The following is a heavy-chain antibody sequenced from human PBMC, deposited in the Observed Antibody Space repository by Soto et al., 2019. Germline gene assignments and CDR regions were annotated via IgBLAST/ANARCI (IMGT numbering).Heavy chain of an antibody. Sequence: GGSLRLSCAASGFTFSSYGMHWVRQAPGKGLEWVAVIWYDGSNKYYADSVKGRFTISRDNSKNTLYLQMNSLRAEDTAVYYCARGGPPRYNWRGGMDVWGQGTTVTVSS. D-gene: IGHD1-20*01. CDR1: GFTFSSYG. J-gene: IGHJ6*02. V-gene: IGHV3-33*01. CDR2: IWYDGSNK. CDR3: ARGGPPRYNWRGGMDV.